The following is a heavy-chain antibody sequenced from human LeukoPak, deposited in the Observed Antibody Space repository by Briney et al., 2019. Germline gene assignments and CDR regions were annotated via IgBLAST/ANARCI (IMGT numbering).Heavy chain of an antibody. Sequence: PSQTLSLTCTVSGVSISSGSYYWSWIRQPAGKGLEWIGRIYTSGSTNYNPSLKSRVTISVDTSKNQFSLKLSSVTAADTAVYYCARWAEYRAAAGTGEYNWFDPWGQGTLVTVSS. V-gene: IGHV4-61*02. D-gene: IGHD6-13*01. CDR1: GVSISSGSYY. CDR2: IYTSGST. J-gene: IGHJ5*02. CDR3: ARWAEYRAAAGTGEYNWFDP.